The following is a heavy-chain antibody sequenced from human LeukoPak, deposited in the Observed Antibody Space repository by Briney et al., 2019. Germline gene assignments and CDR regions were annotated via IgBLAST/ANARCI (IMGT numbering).Heavy chain of an antibody. D-gene: IGHD6-25*01. CDR3: ASGSGMDV. CDR1: RFTFSTYW. Sequence: GGSLRLSCAASRFTFSTYWMSWVRQAPGKGLEWVANIKQDGSEKDYVDSVKGRFTISRDYAKTSLYLQMNSLRVEDTAVYYGASGSGMDVWGQGTTVTVSS. CDR2: IKQDGSEK. V-gene: IGHV3-7*02. J-gene: IGHJ6*02.